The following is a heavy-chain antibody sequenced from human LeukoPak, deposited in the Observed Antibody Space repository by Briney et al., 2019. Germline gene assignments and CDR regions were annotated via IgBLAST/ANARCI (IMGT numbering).Heavy chain of an antibody. J-gene: IGHJ4*02. CDR1: GFTFSSYA. CDR3: AEARYSYGLFDY. Sequence: SGGSLRLSCAASGFTFSSYAMSWVRQAPGKGLEWVLAISGSGGSTYYADSVKGRFTISRDNSKNTLYLQMNSLRAEDTAVYYCAEARYSYGLFDYWGQGTLVTVSS. V-gene: IGHV3-23*01. D-gene: IGHD5-18*01. CDR2: ISGSGGST.